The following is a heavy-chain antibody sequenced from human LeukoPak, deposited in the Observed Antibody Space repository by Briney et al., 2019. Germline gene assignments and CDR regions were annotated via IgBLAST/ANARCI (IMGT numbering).Heavy chain of an antibody. V-gene: IGHV3-7*01. CDR2: IKPDGSLI. Sequence: GGSLRLSCAASGFTFSSYWMTWVRQGPGKGLEWVANIKPDGSLIYYVDSVKGRFTISRDNAKNSLYLQMNSLRAEDTAVYYCAKWELYSGFYYIYYWGQGTLATVSS. J-gene: IGHJ4*02. D-gene: IGHD1-26*01. CDR3: AKWELYSGFYYIYY. CDR1: GFTFSSYW.